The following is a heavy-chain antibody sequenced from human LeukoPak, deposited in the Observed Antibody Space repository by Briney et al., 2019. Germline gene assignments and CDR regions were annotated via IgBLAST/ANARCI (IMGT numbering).Heavy chain of an antibody. Sequence: SETLSLTCTVSGGSISSGDYYWSWIRQPPGKGLEWIGYIYYSGSTYYNPSLKSRVTISVDTSKNQFSLKLSSVTAADTAVYYCACVLRYFDWAPGYWGQGTLVTVSS. CDR2: IYYSGST. V-gene: IGHV4-30-4*01. J-gene: IGHJ4*02. CDR3: ACVLRYFDWAPGY. CDR1: GGSISSGDYY. D-gene: IGHD3-9*01.